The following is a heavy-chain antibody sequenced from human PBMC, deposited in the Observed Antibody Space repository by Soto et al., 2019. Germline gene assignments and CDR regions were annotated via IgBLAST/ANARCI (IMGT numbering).Heavy chain of an antibody. D-gene: IGHD2-2*01. CDR1: GGTFSSYA. CDR2: IIPIFGTA. J-gene: IGHJ6*02. Sequence: GASVKVSCKASGGTFSSYAISWVRQAPGQGLEWMGGIIPIFGTANYAQKFQGRVTITADESTSTAYMELSSLRSEDTAVYYCARDVATMPAGLVWGQGTTVTVSS. CDR3: ARDVATMPAGLV. V-gene: IGHV1-69*13.